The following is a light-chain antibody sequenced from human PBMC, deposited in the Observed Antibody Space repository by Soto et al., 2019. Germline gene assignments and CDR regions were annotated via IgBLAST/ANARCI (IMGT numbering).Light chain of an antibody. J-gene: IGKJ1*01. V-gene: IGKV3-20*01. CDR3: QQYGRT. CDR2: GAS. Sequence: EIVLTQSPGTLSLSPGERATLSCRASQSVSSSYLAWYQQKPGQAPRLLIYGASSRATGIPDRFSGSGSGTDFTLAISRLEPEDFAVYYCQQYGRTFGQGTRW. CDR1: QSVSSSY.